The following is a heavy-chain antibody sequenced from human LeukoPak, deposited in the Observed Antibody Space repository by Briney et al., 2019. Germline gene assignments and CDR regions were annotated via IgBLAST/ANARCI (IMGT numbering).Heavy chain of an antibody. CDR1: GYTFTDYF. Sequence: GASVKVSCTSSGYTFTDYFIHWVRQAPGQGLEWVGWINPHSGSTGYAQKFLGRVTLTRDTSISTAYMDLSRLRSDDTAVYFCARVFSALPGQYRDFWRGYFDYWGQGTLVTVSS. D-gene: IGHD3-3*01. J-gene: IGHJ4*02. CDR3: ARVFSALPGQYRDFWRGYFDY. CDR2: INPHSGST. V-gene: IGHV1-2*02.